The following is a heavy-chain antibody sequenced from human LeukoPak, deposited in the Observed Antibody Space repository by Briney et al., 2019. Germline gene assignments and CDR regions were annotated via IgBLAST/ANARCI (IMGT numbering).Heavy chain of an antibody. J-gene: IGHJ6*03. CDR3: ARMETYYGYSNYYYYYYMDV. CDR1: GYTFTSYG. V-gene: IGHV1-18*01. CDR2: ISAYNGNT. D-gene: IGHD4-11*01. Sequence: ASVKVSCKASGYTFTSYGISWVQQAPGQGLEWMGWISAYNGNTNYAQKLQGRVTMTTDTSTSTAYMELRSLRSDDTAVYYCARMETYYGYSNYYYYYYMDVWGKGTTVTVSS.